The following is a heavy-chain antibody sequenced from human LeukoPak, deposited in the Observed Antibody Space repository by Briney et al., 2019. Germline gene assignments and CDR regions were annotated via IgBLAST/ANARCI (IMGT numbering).Heavy chain of an antibody. Sequence: ASETLSLTCTVSGASISTSYSYSIRQPPGKGLEWIGYIHYSGDINYNPSLKSRVTISAYTSKNQLSLKLSSVTAADTAVYYCARVGCSGGSCYPDYWGQGTLVTVSS. D-gene: IGHD2-15*01. CDR2: IHYSGDI. CDR1: GASISTSY. CDR3: ARVGCSGGSCYPDY. J-gene: IGHJ4*02. V-gene: IGHV4-59*01.